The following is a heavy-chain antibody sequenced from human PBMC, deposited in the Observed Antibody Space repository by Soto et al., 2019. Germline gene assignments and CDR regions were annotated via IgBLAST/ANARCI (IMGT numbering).Heavy chain of an antibody. D-gene: IGHD4-17*01. V-gene: IGHV1-8*01. CDR2: MNPNSGNT. CDR3: ARGPRVTTAEYFQH. J-gene: IGHJ1*01. CDR1: GYTFTSYD. Sequence: QVQLVQSGAEVKKPGASVKVSCKASGYTFTSYDINWVRQATGQGLEGMGWMNPNSGNTGYAQKFQGRVTMTRNSSISTAYMKLSSLRSEYTAVYYCARGPRVTTAEYFQHWGQGTLVTVSS.